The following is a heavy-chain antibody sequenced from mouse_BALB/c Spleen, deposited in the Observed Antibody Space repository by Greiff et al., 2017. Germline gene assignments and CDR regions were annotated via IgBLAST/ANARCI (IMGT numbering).Heavy chain of an antibody. J-gene: IGHJ2*01. CDR2: IDPANGNT. CDR1: GFNIKDTY. D-gene: IGHD1-1*01. CDR3: ARDYYVRSYYFDY. Sequence: EVQLQQSGAELVKPGASVKLSCTASGFNIKDTYMHWVKQRPEQGLEWIGRIDPANGNTKYDPKFQGKATITADTSSNTAYLQLSSLTSEDTAVYYCARDYYVRSYYFDYWGQGTTLTVSS. V-gene: IGHV14-3*02.